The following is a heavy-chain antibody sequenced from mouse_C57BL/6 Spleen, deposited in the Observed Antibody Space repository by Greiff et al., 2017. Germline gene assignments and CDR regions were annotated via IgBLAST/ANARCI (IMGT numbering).Heavy chain of an antibody. D-gene: IGHD2-12*01. CDR2: IYPGDGDT. Sequence: VQLQQSGPELVKPGASVKISCKASGYAFSSSWMNWVKQRPGKGLEWIGRIYPGDGDTNYNGKFKGKATLTADKSSSTAYMQLSSLTSEDSAVYFCALRPFAYWGQGTLVTVSA. V-gene: IGHV1-82*01. J-gene: IGHJ3*01. CDR3: ALRPFAY. CDR1: GYAFSSSW.